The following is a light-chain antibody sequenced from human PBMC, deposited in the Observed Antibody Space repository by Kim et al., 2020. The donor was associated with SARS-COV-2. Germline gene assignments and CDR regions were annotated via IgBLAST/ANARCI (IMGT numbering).Light chain of an antibody. CDR1: QSISSY. CDR2: AAS. CDR3: QQSYSTPLT. V-gene: IGKV1-39*01. Sequence: DIKLPQSPSPRSASVGDRVTITCRASQSISSYLNWYQQKPGKAPKLLIYAASSLQSGVPSRFSGSGSGTDFTLTISSLQPEDFATYYCQQSYSTPLTFGGGTKVDIK. J-gene: IGKJ4*01.